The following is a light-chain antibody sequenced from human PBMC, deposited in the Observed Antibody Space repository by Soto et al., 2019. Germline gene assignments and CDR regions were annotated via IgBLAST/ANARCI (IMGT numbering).Light chain of an antibody. J-gene: IGKJ3*01. Sequence: AIQMTQSPSSLSSSVGDRVTISCRASQDIRNHLAWYQQKPGKAPNLLIYAASSLQSGDPSRFIGSGSGTDFTLTISSLQPEDFATYFCLQDYNYPFTFVPGTKVDIK. V-gene: IGKV1-6*02. CDR2: AAS. CDR1: QDIRNH. CDR3: LQDYNYPFT.